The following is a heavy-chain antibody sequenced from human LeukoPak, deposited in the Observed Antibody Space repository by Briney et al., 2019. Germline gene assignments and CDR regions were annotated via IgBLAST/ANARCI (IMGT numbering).Heavy chain of an antibody. CDR2: ISYDGSNK. J-gene: IGHJ4*02. CDR1: GLTFSSYG. Sequence: GGSLRLSCAASGLTFSSYGMHWVRQAPGKGLEWVAVISYDGSNKYYADSVKGRFTISRDNSKNTLYLQMNSLRAEDTAVYYCAKGETDYGDYVLDYWGQGTLVTVSS. D-gene: IGHD4-17*01. CDR3: AKGETDYGDYVLDY. V-gene: IGHV3-30*18.